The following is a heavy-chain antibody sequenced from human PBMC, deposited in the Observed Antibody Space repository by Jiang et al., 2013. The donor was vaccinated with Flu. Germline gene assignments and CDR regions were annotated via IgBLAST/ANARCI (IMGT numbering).Heavy chain of an antibody. CDR2: INHSGST. V-gene: IGHV4-34*01. CDR3: ARVGDYGAFDI. CDR1: GGSFSGYY. J-gene: IGHJ3*02. Sequence: LLKPSETLSLTCAVSGGSFSGYYWNWIRQPPGKGLEWIGEINHSGSTNYNASLKSRVAISVDASKNQFSLKLSSVTAADTAVFYCARVGDYGAFDIWGQGTTVTVSS. D-gene: IGHD4-17*01.